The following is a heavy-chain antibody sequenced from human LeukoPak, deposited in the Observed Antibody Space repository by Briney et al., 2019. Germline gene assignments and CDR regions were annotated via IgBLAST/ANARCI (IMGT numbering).Heavy chain of an antibody. CDR3: AREDLDFWSGYYIGGYYFDY. CDR2: IIPILGIA. J-gene: IGHJ4*02. V-gene: IGHV1-69*04. CDR1: GGTFSSYA. Sequence: SVKVSCKASGGTFSSYAISWVRQAPGQGLEWMGRIIPILGIANYAQKFQGRVTITADKSTSTAYMELSSLRSEDTAVYYCAREDLDFWSGYYIGGYYFDYWGQGTLVTVSS. D-gene: IGHD3-3*01.